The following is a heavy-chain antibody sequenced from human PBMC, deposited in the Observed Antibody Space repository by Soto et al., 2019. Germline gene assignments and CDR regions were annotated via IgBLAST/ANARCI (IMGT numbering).Heavy chain of an antibody. D-gene: IGHD2-2*01. CDR1: GLTFSTYW. J-gene: IGHJ4*02. CDR2: IKQDGSEK. V-gene: IGHV3-7*01. Sequence: GGSLRLSCAASGLTFSTYWMGWVRQAPGKGLEWVANIKQDGSEKYYVDSVKGRFTISRDNAKKSVYLQMNSLRGEDTAVYYCASPASRWTPAQFDYWGQGTLVTVSS. CDR3: ASPASRWTPAQFDY.